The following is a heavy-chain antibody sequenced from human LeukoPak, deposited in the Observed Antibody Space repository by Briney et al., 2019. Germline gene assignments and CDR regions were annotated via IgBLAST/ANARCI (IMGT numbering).Heavy chain of an antibody. V-gene: IGHV3-30-3*01. CDR1: EFTFRSHI. D-gene: IGHD3-10*01. Sequence: GGSLRLSCTASEFTFRSHIMHWVRQAPGKGLEWVAVISYDGTNKYYADSVKGRITISRDNAKNSLYLQMTSLRAEDTAVYYCARDGMGGIKAFDIWGQGTMVTVSS. CDR2: ISYDGTNK. J-gene: IGHJ3*02. CDR3: ARDGMGGIKAFDI.